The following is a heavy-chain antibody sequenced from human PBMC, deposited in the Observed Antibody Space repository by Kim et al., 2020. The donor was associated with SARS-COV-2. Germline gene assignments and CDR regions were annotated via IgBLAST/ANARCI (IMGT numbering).Heavy chain of an antibody. D-gene: IGHD3-9*01. V-gene: IGHV3-74*01. Sequence: VEGRFTITRDNAKNTLYLQMNSLRAEDTAVYYCARDADYDILTGSTAYGYWGQGTLVTVSS. J-gene: IGHJ4*02. CDR3: ARDADYDILTGSTAYGY.